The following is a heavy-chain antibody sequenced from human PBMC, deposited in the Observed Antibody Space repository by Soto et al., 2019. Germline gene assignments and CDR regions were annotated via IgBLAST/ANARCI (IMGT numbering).Heavy chain of an antibody. Sequence: PGGSLRLSCAASGFTFSSYGMHWVRQAPGKGLEWVAVISYDGSNKYYADSVKGRFTISRDNSKNTLYLQMNSLRAEDTAVYYCAKDDDHAVYYGMDVWGQGT. CDR2: ISYDGSNK. V-gene: IGHV3-30*18. CDR3: AKDDDHAVYYGMDV. CDR1: GFTFSSYG. J-gene: IGHJ6*01.